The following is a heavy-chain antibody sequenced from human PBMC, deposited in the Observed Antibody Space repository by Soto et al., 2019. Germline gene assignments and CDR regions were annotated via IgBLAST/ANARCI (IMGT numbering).Heavy chain of an antibody. CDR3: ARDGAAAGWMYSYYYYMDV. V-gene: IGHV3-33*01. Sequence: GGSLRLSCAASGFTFSSYGMHWVRQAPGKGLEWVAVIWYDGSNKYYADSVKGRFTISRDNSKNTLYLQMNSLRAEDTAVYYCARDGAAAGWMYSYYYYMDVWGKGTTVTVSS. CDR1: GFTFSSYG. D-gene: IGHD6-13*01. J-gene: IGHJ6*03. CDR2: IWYDGSNK.